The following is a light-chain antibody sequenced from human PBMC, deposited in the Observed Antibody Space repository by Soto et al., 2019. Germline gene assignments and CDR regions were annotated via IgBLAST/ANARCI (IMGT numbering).Light chain of an antibody. CDR2: EVS. Sequence: QSALTQPASVSGSPGQSITISCTGTSSDVGSYNLVSWYQQYPGKAPKLIIFEVSKRPSGVSNRFSASKSGNTASLTISGLQVDDEADYHCRSYAGSSTVLFGGGTKLTVL. J-gene: IGLJ2*01. V-gene: IGLV2-23*02. CDR1: SSDVGSYNL. CDR3: RSYAGSSTVL.